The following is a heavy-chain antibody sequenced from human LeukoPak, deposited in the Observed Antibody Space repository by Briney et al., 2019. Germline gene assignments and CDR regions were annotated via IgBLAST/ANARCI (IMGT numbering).Heavy chain of an antibody. CDR2: IYYSGST. D-gene: IGHD1-26*01. CDR1: GFTFSTFAM. J-gene: IGHJ4*02. V-gene: IGHV4-59*04. Sequence: PGGSLRLSCAASGFTFSTFAMIWVRQPPGKGLEWIGNIYYSGSTYYNASLQSRVTISIDTSKNQFSLRLNSVTAADTAMYFCVKSGGYGLIDYWGQGTLVTVSS. CDR3: VKSGGYGLIDY.